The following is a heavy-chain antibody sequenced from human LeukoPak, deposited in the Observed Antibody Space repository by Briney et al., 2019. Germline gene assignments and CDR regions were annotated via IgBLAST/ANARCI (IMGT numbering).Heavy chain of an antibody. CDR2: ISSTSSYI. V-gene: IGHV3-21*01. J-gene: IGHJ6*03. Sequence: KTGGSLRLSCAASGFTFSSYSMNWVRQAPGKGLEWVSSISSTSSYIFYSESLKGRFTISRDNAKKSLYLQVNSLRAEDTAVYYCVRDGNNFWSGYPPYYMDVWGKGTTVTVSS. CDR3: VRDGNNFWSGYPPYYMDV. D-gene: IGHD3-3*01. CDR1: GFTFSSYS.